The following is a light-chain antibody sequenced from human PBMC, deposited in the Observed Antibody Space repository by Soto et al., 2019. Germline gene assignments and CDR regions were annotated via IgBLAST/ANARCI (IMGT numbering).Light chain of an antibody. CDR2: YDS. V-gene: IGLV3-21*04. J-gene: IGLJ2*01. CDR1: NIGSKS. CDR3: QVWDSSSDHVV. Sequence: SYELTQPPSVSVAPGKMARITCGGNNIGSKSVHWYQQKPGQAPVLVIYYDSDRPSGIPERFSGSNSGNTATLTISRVEAGDEADYYCQVWDSSSDHVVFGGGTKLTVL.